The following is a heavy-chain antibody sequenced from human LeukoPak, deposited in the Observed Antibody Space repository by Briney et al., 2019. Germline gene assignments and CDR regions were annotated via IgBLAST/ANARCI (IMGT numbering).Heavy chain of an antibody. D-gene: IGHD5-24*01. V-gene: IGHV3-13*01. Sequence: GGSVRLPCAASGFTFSICDMHGVRQATGEGLEWVSVFGCDGDTYYPGCVKGRFTISRENAKNSLYLQMNSLRAGDTAVYYCARVGDGYINGAFDIWVQGTMVTVSS. CDR3: ARVGDGYINGAFDI. CDR1: GFTFSICD. CDR2: FGCDGDT. J-gene: IGHJ3*02.